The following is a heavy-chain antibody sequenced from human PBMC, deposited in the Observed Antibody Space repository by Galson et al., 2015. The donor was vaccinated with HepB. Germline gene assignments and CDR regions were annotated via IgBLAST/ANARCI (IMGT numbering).Heavy chain of an antibody. Sequence: SLRISCAASGFTFSSYDMHWVRQAPGKGPEWVAGISYDGSNKYYADSVKGRFTISRDNSKNTLYLQMNSLRAEDTAVYYCARRIPYYYYGMDVWGQGTTVTVSS. CDR1: GFTFSSYD. CDR3: ARRIPYYYYGMDV. D-gene: IGHD2/OR15-2a*01. V-gene: IGHV3-30-3*01. J-gene: IGHJ6*02. CDR2: ISYDGSNK.